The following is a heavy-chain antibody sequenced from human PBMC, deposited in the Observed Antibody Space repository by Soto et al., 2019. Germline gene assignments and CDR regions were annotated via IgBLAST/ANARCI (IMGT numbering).Heavy chain of an antibody. J-gene: IGHJ3*02. CDR3: AKGILVKPPGTRSFDI. CDR1: GFTFINYA. V-gene: IGHV3-23*01. CDR2: IGGGDGST. D-gene: IGHD6-13*01. Sequence: EVQLLESGGGLVQPGGSLRLCCAASGFTFINYAMSWVRQAPGKGLEWVSTIGGGDGSTYYADSVKGRFTISRDNSNSALYLQMNSLRVGDTAIYYCAKGILVKPPGTRSFDIWGQGTMVIVSS.